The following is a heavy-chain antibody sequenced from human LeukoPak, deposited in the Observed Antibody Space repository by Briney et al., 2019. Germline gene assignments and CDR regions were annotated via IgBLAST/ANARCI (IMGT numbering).Heavy chain of an antibody. V-gene: IGHV3-7*04. CDR1: GFTFGDYA. CDR3: ARGKRRGSYGYYFDY. D-gene: IGHD1-26*01. J-gene: IGHJ4*02. Sequence: PGGSLRLSCTASGFTFGDYAMSWVRQAPGKGLEWVANIKQDGSEKYYVDSVKGRFTISRDNAKNSLYLQMNSLRAEDTAVYYCARGKRRGSYGYYFDYWGQGTLVTVSS. CDR2: IKQDGSEK.